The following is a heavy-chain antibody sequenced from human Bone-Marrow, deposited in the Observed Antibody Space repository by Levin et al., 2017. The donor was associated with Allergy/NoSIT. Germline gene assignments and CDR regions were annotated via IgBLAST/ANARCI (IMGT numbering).Heavy chain of an antibody. CDR3: ARDRCSTTTCQVPPGFDP. CDR2: ISSDGSST. CDR1: GFTFSSYW. V-gene: IGHV3-74*01. Sequence: GGSLRLSCAASGFTFSSYWMHWVRQAPGKGLVWVSHISSDGSSTSYADPVKGRFTIARDNAKNTLYLEMNSLRAEDTAVYYCARDRCSTTTCQVPPGFDPWGQGTLVTVSS. J-gene: IGHJ5*02. D-gene: IGHD2-2*01.